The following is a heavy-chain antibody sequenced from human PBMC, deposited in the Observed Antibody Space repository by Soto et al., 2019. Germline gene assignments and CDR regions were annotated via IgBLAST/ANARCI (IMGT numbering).Heavy chain of an antibody. CDR2: IYYSGST. CDR1: GGSISSYY. V-gene: IGHV4-59*01. Sequence: SETLSLTCTVSGGSISSYYWSWIRQPPGKGLEWIGYIYYSGSTNYSPSLKSRVTISVDTSKNQLSLKLSSVTAADTAVYYCARATYYYDSSGYYGYYFDYWGQGTLVTVSS. J-gene: IGHJ4*02. CDR3: ARATYYYDSSGYYGYYFDY. D-gene: IGHD3-22*01.